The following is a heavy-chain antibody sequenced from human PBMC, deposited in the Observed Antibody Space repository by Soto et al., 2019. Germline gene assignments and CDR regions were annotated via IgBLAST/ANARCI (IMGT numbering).Heavy chain of an antibody. CDR3: AHLRAGRLYYFDY. V-gene: IGHV1-24*01. D-gene: IGHD5-12*01. CDR1: GYTLSELS. Sequence: ASVQVACKGSGYTLSELSVHWVRQTPGKGLEWMGGFDPEDGETIYAQKFQGRVTMTEDTSTDTAYMELSSLRSEDTAVYYCAHLRAGRLYYFDYWGQGTLVTVSS. J-gene: IGHJ4*02. CDR2: FDPEDGET.